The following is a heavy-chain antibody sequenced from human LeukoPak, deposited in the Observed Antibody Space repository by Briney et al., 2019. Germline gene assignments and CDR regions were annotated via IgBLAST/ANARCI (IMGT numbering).Heavy chain of an antibody. Sequence: GGSLRLSCAASGFRFSSYGMHWVRQAPGKGLEWVTVISYDGSNKYCADSVKGRFTISRDNAKKSLYLQMNSLRAEDTAVYYCARGATYYDFWSGLKVSDYWGQGTLVTVSS. CDR3: ARGATYYDFWSGLKVSDY. V-gene: IGHV3-30-3*01. CDR1: GFRFSSYG. D-gene: IGHD3-3*01. CDR2: ISYDGSNK. J-gene: IGHJ4*02.